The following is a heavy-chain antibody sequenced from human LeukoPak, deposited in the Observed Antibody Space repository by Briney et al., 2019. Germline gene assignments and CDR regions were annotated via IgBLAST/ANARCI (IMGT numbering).Heavy chain of an antibody. Sequence: GASVKVSCKASGYTFTSYDINWVRQATGQGLEWMGWMNPNSGNTGYAQKFQGRVTITRNTSISTAYMELSSLRSEDTAVYYCARGPRRFLEWSPTYPDYWGQGTLVTVSS. CDR1: GYTFTSYD. CDR2: MNPNSGNT. V-gene: IGHV1-8*03. J-gene: IGHJ4*02. CDR3: ARGPRRFLEWSPTYPDY. D-gene: IGHD3-3*01.